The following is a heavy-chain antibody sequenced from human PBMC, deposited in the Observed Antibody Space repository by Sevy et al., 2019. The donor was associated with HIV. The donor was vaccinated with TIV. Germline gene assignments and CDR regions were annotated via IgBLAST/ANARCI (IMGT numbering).Heavy chain of an antibody. D-gene: IGHD6-19*01. Sequence: SETLSLTCTVSGGSISSSSYYWGWIRQPPGKGLEWIGSIYYSGSTYYNPSLKSRVTISVDTSKNQFSLKLSSGTAADTAVYYCALIAVAAIYGMDVWGQGTTVTVSS. CDR2: IYYSGST. CDR1: GGSISSSSYY. J-gene: IGHJ6*02. V-gene: IGHV4-39*01. CDR3: ALIAVAAIYGMDV.